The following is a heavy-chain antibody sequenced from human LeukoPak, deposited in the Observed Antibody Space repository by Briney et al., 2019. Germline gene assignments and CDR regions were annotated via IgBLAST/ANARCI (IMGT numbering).Heavy chain of an antibody. CDR2: ISGSGGRS. D-gene: IGHD6-19*01. CDR1: GFTFSSYG. Sequence: GGTLRLSCAASGFTFSSYGMSWVRQAPGKGLEWVSAISGSGGRSYYADSVKGRFTISRDNSKNTLYLQMNSLRAEDTALYYCVRETPIAVAGTIYFYFYMDVWGKGTTVTVSS. V-gene: IGHV3-23*01. CDR3: VRETPIAVAGTIYFYFYMDV. J-gene: IGHJ6*03.